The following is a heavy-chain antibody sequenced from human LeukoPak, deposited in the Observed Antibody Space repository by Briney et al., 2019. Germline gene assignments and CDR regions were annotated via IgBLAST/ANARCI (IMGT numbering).Heavy chain of an antibody. CDR2: IYYSGST. D-gene: IGHD4-23*01. CDR1: GGSISSGGYY. CDR3: ASHYGGNSGFDY. V-gene: IGHV4-31*03. J-gene: IGHJ4*02. Sequence: SETLSVTCTVSGGSISSGGYYWSWIRQHPGKGLEWIGYIYYSGSTYYNPSLKSRVTISVDTSKNQFSLKLSSVTAADTAVYYCASHYGGNSGFDYWGQGTLVTVSS.